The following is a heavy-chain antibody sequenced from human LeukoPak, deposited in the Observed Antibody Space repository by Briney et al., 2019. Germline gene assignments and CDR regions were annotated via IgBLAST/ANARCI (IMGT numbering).Heavy chain of an antibody. CDR3: ARSPTLGVTPFYFYY. D-gene: IGHD2-8*01. Sequence: ASVKVSCKASGYTFTDYYIHWVRQAPGQGLEWMGWISAYNGNTNYAQKLQGRVTMTTDTSASTAYMELRSLRSDDTAVYYCARSPTLGVTPFYFYYWGQGTLVTVSS. V-gene: IGHV1-18*04. CDR1: GYTFTDYY. CDR2: ISAYNGNT. J-gene: IGHJ4*02.